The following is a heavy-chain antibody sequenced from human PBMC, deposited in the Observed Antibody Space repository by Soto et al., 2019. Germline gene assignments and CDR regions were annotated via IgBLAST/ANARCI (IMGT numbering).Heavy chain of an antibody. V-gene: IGHV3-23*01. J-gene: IGHJ6*02. Sequence: PGGSLRLSCAASGFTVNSHAMSRVRQAPGKGLEWVASISGSGDGTYYGDSVKGRFTISRDSSSSTLYLQMNNLRGEDTAVYFCTKSRRGILMVYGFGGMDVWGQGTTVTSP. CDR3: TKSRRGILMVYGFGGMDV. D-gene: IGHD2-8*01. CDR2: ISGSGDGT. CDR1: GFTVNSHA.